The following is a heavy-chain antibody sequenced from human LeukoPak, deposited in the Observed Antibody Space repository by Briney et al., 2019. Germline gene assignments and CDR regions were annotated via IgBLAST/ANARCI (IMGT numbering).Heavy chain of an antibody. CDR2: ISSSSSTI. J-gene: IGHJ5*02. CDR3: ASGKGHDFWSGYLSWFDP. V-gene: IGHV3-48*04. Sequence: PGGSLRLSCVASGLTFSSYSMNWVRQAPGKGLEWISYISSSSSTIYYADSVQGRFTISRDNAKNSLYLQMNSLRAEDTAVYYWASGKGHDFWSGYLSWFDPWGQGTLVTVSS. CDR1: GLTFSSYS. D-gene: IGHD3-3*01.